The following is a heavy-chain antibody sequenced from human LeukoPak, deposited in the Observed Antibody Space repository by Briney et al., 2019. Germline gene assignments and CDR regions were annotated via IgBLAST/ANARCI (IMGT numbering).Heavy chain of an antibody. CDR3: AKGGFLYTVTTHIDY. D-gene: IGHD4-17*01. CDR1: GFTFSNFW. J-gene: IGHJ4*02. Sequence: PGGSLRLSCAASGFTFSNFWMTWVRQAPGKGLEWVANIKQDGGEKYYADSVKGRFTISRDNAKNSLYLQMNSLRAEDTALYYCAKGGFLYTVTTHIDYWGQGTLVTVSS. CDR2: IKQDGGEK. V-gene: IGHV3-7*03.